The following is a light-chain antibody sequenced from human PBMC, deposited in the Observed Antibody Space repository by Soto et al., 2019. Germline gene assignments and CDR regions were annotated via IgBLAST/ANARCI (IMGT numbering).Light chain of an antibody. V-gene: IGLV2-14*01. CDR3: SSYTSSSKV. CDR2: EIS. J-gene: IGLJ2*01. Sequence: QSALTQPASVSGSPGQSITISCTGTSSDVGGYKYVSWYQQHPGKDPKVMIYEISNRPSGVSNRFSGSKSGNTASLTISGLQAEDEADYYCSSYTSSSKVFGGGTKLTVL. CDR1: SSDVGGYKY.